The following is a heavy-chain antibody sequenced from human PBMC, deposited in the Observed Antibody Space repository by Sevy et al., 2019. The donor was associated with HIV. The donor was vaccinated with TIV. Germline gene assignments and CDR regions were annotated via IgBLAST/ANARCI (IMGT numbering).Heavy chain of an antibody. CDR3: AKDLYYYDPKCYPDY. CDR2: ISYDESKK. J-gene: IGHJ4*02. CDR1: GFTSKKFG. D-gene: IGHD3-3*01. V-gene: IGHV3-30*18. Sequence: GGSLRLSCVTSGFTSKKFGMHWVRQAPGKGPEWVAIISYDESKKYYADSVKGRFTISRDISKNTLYLQMDRLTTEDTAVYYCAKDLYYYDPKCYPDYWGQGTQVTVSS.